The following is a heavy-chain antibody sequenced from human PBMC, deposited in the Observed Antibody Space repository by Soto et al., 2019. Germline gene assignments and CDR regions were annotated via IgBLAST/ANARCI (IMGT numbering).Heavy chain of an antibody. CDR3: IRSYGSGVVY. CDR2: ISGAGAST. CDR1: GFTFSSFP. Sequence: EVQLLESGGGLVQPGGSLRLSCVASGFTFSSFPMTWVRQAPGKGLEWVSGISGAGASTYYADSVKGRFTISRDNSKNTLYIQMNSLRGEDTAVYYCIRSYGSGVVYWGQGTLVIVSS. J-gene: IGHJ4*02. V-gene: IGHV3-23*01. D-gene: IGHD3-10*01.